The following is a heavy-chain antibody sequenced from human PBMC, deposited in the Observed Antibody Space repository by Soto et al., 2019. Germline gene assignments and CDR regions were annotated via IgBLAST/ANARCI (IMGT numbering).Heavy chain of an antibody. CDR1: GFTLSGYD. D-gene: IGHD2-15*01. CDR3: TRKTPTNGMAA. Sequence: EVQLVESGGGLVQPGGSLRLSCAASGFTLSGYDIHWVRQATGKGLEWVSGIGSAGDTYYEDALKGRFTISRENAKNSLYLQMNSLRVGDTAVYYCTRKTPTNGMAAWGQGTTVTVSS. V-gene: IGHV3-13*01. J-gene: IGHJ6*02. CDR2: IGSAGDT.